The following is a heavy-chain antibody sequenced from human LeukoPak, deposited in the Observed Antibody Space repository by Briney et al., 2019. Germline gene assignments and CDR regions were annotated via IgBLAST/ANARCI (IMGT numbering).Heavy chain of an antibody. V-gene: IGHV3-30*02. J-gene: IGHJ3*02. CDR3: AKDRAAPDAFDI. CDR1: GFTFSSYG. CDR2: IRYDGSNK. Sequence: PGGSLRLSCAASGFTFSSYGMHWVRQAPGKGLEWVAFIRYDGSNKYYADSVKGRFTISRDNSKNTLYPQMNSLRAEDTAVYYCAKDRAAPDAFDIWGQGTMVTVSS.